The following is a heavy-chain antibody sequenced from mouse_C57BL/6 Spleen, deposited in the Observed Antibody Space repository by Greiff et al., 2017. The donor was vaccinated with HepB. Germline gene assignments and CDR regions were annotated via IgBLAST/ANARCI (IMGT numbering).Heavy chain of an antibody. D-gene: IGHD1-1*01. V-gene: IGHV5-9*01. CDR2: ISGGGGNT. CDR1: GFTFSSYT. Sequence: EVQLVESGGGLVKPGGSLKLSCAASGFTFSSYTMSWVRQTPEKRLEWVATISGGGGNTYYPDSVKGRFTISRDNAKNTLYLQMSSLRSEDTALYYCARHAGSKRLETCFDYWGQGTTLTVSS. J-gene: IGHJ2*01. CDR3: ARHAGSKRLETCFDY.